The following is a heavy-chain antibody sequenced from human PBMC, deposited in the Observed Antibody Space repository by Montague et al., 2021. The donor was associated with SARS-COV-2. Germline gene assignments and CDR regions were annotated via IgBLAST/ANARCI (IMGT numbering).Heavy chain of an antibody. D-gene: IGHD3-10*01. J-gene: IGHJ4*02. CDR3: ARGARQGYGFRLGSFDS. V-gene: IGHV4-34*01. Sequence: SETLSLTCAVYGGSFSGYYWNWIRQLPGKGLEWIGEINHSGNTNYNPSLKSRVTMSVDTSKNQFSLKLSSVTAADTAVYYCARGARQGYGFRLGSFDSWGQGILVTVSS. CDR1: GGSFSGYY. CDR2: INHSGNT.